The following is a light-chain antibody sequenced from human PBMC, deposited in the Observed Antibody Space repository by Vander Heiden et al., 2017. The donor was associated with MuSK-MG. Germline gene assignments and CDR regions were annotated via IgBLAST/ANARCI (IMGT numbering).Light chain of an antibody. Sequence: VFTHPPPTLSLSPGETATLSCRASQSVSTYIAWYQQKPGQPPRLFIYDASRRAAGIPARFSGSGSGTDFTLTISSLDPEDFAVYYCQQRSYWPQTFGGGTKVEIK. V-gene: IGKV3-11*01. J-gene: IGKJ4*01. CDR3: QQRSYWPQT. CDR2: DAS. CDR1: QSVSTY.